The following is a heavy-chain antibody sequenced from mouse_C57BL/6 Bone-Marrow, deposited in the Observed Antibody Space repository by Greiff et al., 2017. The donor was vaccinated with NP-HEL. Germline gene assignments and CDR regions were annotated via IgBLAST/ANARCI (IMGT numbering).Heavy chain of an antibody. CDR2: ISYSGST. D-gene: IGHD1-1*01. J-gene: IGHJ1*03. Sequence: VQLQESGPGLAKPSQTLSLTCSVTGYSITSDYWNWIRKFPGNKLEYMGYISYSGSTYYNPSLKSRSSITRDTSRNQYYLQLNSVTTEDTAIYYRASISSLYYYGSSYWYFDVWGTGTTVTVSS. CDR3: ASISSLYYYGSSYWYFDV. V-gene: IGHV3-8*01. CDR1: GYSITSDY.